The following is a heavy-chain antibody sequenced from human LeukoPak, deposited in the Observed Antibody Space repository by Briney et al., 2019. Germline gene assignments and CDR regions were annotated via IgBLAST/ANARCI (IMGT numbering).Heavy chain of an antibody. Sequence: GGSLRLSCAAPGFTFSNYAIHWVRQAPGKGLEWVANIKQDGSEKYYVDSVKGRFTISRDNAKNSLYLQMNSLRAEDTAVYYCARDGLSYYYDSSGPGAFDIWGQGTMVTVSS. CDR3: ARDGLSYYYDSSGPGAFDI. CDR2: IKQDGSEK. CDR1: GFTFSNYA. D-gene: IGHD3-22*01. V-gene: IGHV3-7*01. J-gene: IGHJ3*02.